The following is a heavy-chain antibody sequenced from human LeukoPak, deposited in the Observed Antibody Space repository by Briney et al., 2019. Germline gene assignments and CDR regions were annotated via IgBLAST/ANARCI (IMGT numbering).Heavy chain of an antibody. J-gene: IGHJ4*02. V-gene: IGHV5-51*01. Sequence: GESLKISCKASGYTFTHYWIGWVRQMPGKGLEWMGIIYPSDSDTKYSSSFQGQVTISADKSITTAYLQWSSLKASDSAMYYCARRVPTSATRVFDYWGQGTLVTVSS. CDR3: ARRVPTSATRVFDY. CDR2: IYPSDSDT. D-gene: IGHD2-15*01. CDR1: GYTFTHYW.